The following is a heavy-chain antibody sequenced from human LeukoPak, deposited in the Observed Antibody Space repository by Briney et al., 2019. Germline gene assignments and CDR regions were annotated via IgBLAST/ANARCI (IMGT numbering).Heavy chain of an antibody. CDR3: ARILGAAYYDSSGRRFDP. V-gene: IGHV4-34*01. Sequence: SETLSLTCAVYGGSFSGYYWSWIRQPPGKGLEWIGEINHSGSTNYNPSLKSRVTISVDTSKNQFSLKLSSVTAADTAVYYCARILGAAYYDSSGRRFDPWGQGTLVTVSS. CDR2: INHSGST. D-gene: IGHD3-22*01. CDR1: GGSFSGYY. J-gene: IGHJ5*02.